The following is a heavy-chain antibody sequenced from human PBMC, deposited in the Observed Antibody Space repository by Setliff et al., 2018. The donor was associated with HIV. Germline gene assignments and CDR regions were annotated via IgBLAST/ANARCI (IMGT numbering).Heavy chain of an antibody. V-gene: IGHV4-39*02. J-gene: IGHJ4*02. D-gene: IGHD1-26*01. Sequence: SETLSLTCIVSGGSISSSSYYWGWIRQPPGKGLEWIGSIYYTGSIYYNPSLNSRVTISVDTSKNHFSLRLSSVTAADTAVYYCARDDDATSHYSRFDYWGQGTPVTVSS. CDR3: ARDDDATSHYSRFDY. CDR1: GGSISSSSYY. CDR2: IYYTGSI.